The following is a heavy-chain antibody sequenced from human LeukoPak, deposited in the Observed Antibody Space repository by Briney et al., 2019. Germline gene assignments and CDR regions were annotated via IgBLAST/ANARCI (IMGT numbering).Heavy chain of an antibody. J-gene: IGHJ4*02. CDR2: IYYSGST. V-gene: IGHV4-39*07. CDR1: GGSISSSSYY. CDR3: ARDGSLLTKGFDY. D-gene: IGHD3-16*01. Sequence: PSETLSLTCAVYGGSISSSSYYWGWIRQPPGKGLEWIGSIYYSGSTYYNPSLKSRVTISVDTSKNQFSLKLSSVTAADTAVYYCARDGSLLTKGFDYWGQGTLVTVSS.